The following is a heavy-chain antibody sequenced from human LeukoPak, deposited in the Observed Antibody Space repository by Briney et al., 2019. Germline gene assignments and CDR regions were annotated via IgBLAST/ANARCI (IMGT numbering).Heavy chain of an antibody. J-gene: IGHJ4*02. CDR2: IYTSGST. CDR1: GGSISSYY. CDR3: ARGWSVSSHVDY. D-gene: IGHD5/OR15-5a*01. Sequence: SETLTLTCTVSGGSISSYYWSWIRQPAGKGLEWIGRIYTSGSTNYNPSLKSRVTMSVDTSKNQFSLKLSSVTAADTAVYYCARGWSVSSHVDYWGQGTMVTVSS. V-gene: IGHV4-4*07.